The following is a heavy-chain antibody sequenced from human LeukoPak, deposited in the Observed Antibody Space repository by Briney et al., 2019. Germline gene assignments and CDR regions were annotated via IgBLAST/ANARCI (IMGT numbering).Heavy chain of an antibody. CDR2: IYHKGDT. D-gene: IGHD3-22*01. J-gene: IGHJ4*02. CDR1: GASMNSHY. V-gene: IGHV4-59*11. Sequence: SETLSLTCSVSGASMNSHYSSWIRQPPGKGLEWIGYIYHKGDTSYNPSLHSRVTLSVDTSKSQFSLKLRSVTAADSAIYYCAREYSSPLEFQHYFDLWGQGIAVTVSS. CDR3: AREYSSPLEFQHYFDL.